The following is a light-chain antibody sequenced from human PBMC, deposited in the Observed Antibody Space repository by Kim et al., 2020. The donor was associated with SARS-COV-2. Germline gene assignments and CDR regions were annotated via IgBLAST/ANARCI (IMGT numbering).Light chain of an antibody. Sequence: GDRVTITCRASQSISRHFXWYQKRPGETPKLLIYGASNLQSGVPSRFSGSGSGTDFTLTISSLQPEDFATYYCQQSYSSPPTFG. CDR2: GAS. V-gene: IGKV1-39*01. CDR3: QQSYSSPPT. CDR1: QSISRH. J-gene: IGKJ2*01.